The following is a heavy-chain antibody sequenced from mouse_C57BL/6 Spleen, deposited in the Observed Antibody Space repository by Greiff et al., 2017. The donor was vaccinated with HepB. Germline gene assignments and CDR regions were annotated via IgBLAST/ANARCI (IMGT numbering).Heavy chain of an antibody. D-gene: IGHD2-4*01. J-gene: IGHJ3*01. V-gene: IGHV5-17*01. Sequence: EVKLVESGGGLVKPGGSLKLSCAASGFTFSDYGMHWVRQAPEKGLEWVAYISSGSSTIYYADTVKGRFTISRDNAKNTLFLQMTSLRSEDTAMYYCARDYDYESFAYWGQGTLVTVSA. CDR2: ISSGSSTI. CDR3: ARDYDYESFAY. CDR1: GFTFSDYG.